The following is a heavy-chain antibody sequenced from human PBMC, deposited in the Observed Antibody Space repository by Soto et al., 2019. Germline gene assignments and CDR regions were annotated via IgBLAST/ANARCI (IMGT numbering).Heavy chain of an antibody. V-gene: IGHV1-24*01. CDR2: FDPEDGET. J-gene: IGHJ4*02. CDR3: ATTYYDSSGYRGPEY. Sequence: GASVKVSCKVSGYTLTELSMHWVRQAPGKGLEWMGGFDPEDGETIYAQKFQGRVTMTEDTSTDTAYMELSSLRSEDTAVYYCATTYYDSSGYRGPEYWGQGTLVTVSS. CDR1: GYTLTELS. D-gene: IGHD3-22*01.